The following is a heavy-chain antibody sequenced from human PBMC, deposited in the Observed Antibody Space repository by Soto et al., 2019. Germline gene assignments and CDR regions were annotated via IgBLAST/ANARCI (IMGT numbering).Heavy chain of an antibody. CDR1: GGTFSSYA. J-gene: IGHJ4*02. CDR2: IIPIFGTA. D-gene: IGHD3-10*01. V-gene: IGHV1-69*01. Sequence: QVQLVQSGAEVKKPGSSVKVSCKASGGTFSSYAISWVRQAPGQGLEWMGGIIPIFGTANYAQKFPGRVTITADESTSTAYMELSSLRSEDTAVYYCARAKGFGELLHYPYYFDYWGQGTLVTVSS. CDR3: ARAKGFGELLHYPYYFDY.